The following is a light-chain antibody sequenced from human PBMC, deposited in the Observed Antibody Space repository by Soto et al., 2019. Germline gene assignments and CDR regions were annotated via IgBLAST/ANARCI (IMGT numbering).Light chain of an antibody. Sequence: QSALAQPPSVSGGPGQRVTISCTGSSANIGAGYDVHWYQQLPGTAPKLLIYANTNRPSGVPGRFSGSKSGTSASLAITGLQAEDEADYYCQSYDSSLSGYVFGTGTKVTVL. V-gene: IGLV1-40*01. CDR2: ANT. CDR3: QSYDSSLSGYV. CDR1: SANIGAGYD. J-gene: IGLJ1*01.